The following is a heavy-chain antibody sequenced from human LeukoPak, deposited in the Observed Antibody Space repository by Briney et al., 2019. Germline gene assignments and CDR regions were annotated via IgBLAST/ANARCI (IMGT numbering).Heavy chain of an antibody. J-gene: IGHJ3*01. Sequence: SETLSLTCTVSGGSISGTYYWSWIRQPPGKGLEWIGYIYYTGTTDSNPSLKSRVTISLDTSKNRFSLNLSSVTAADTAVYYCARRWVYDKRAFDAWGQGTMVTVSS. D-gene: IGHD3-16*01. CDR2: IYYTGTT. V-gene: IGHV4-59*08. CDR1: GGSISGTYY. CDR3: ARRWVYDKRAFDA.